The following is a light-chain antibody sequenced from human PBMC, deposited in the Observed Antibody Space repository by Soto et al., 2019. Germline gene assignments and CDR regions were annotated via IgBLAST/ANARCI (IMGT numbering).Light chain of an antibody. V-gene: IGKV3-11*01. Sequence: EIVLTQSPATLSLSPGERATLSCRASQSVSSYLAWYQQKPGQAPRLLIYDASNRATGIPARFSGSGSGTDFTLTISSLEPEDFAVYYCQQRRNWPPQGTFGQGTKVEIK. CDR3: QQRRNWPPQGT. CDR2: DAS. J-gene: IGKJ1*01. CDR1: QSVSSY.